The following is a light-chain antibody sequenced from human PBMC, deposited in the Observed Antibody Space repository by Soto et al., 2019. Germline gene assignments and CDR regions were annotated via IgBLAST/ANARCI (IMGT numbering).Light chain of an antibody. J-gene: IGLJ2*01. CDR3: SSYTSSSTGGV. CDR1: SSDVGGYNY. Sequence: QSALTQPASVSGSPGQSITISCTGTSSDVGGYNYVSWYQQHPGKAPKLMIYDVSNRPSGVSNRFSGSKSGNTASLTISGLQGGDEADYYCSSYTSSSTGGVFGGGTKLTVL. V-gene: IGLV2-14*01. CDR2: DVS.